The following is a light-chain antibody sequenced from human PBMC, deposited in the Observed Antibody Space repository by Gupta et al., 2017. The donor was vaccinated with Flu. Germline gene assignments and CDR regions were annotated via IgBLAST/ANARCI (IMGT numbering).Light chain of an antibody. CDR1: SSDVGSYNF. V-gene: IGLV2-14*01. CDR2: EVT. Sequence: QSALTQPASVSGSPGQSITISCTGTSSDVGSYNFVSWYQHHPGKAPKLMSEEVTNRPSGVSNRVAGSKSGNTASLNISGLQPEDEADDDCNSYTTSDTLIVGGGTKVTV. CDR3: NSYTTSDTLI. J-gene: IGLJ2*01.